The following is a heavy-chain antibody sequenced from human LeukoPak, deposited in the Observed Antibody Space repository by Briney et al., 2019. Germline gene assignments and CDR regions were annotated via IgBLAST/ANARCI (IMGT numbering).Heavy chain of an antibody. CDR3: AREVYEGYSSSFYYYYGMDV. V-gene: IGHV1-69*04. J-gene: IGHJ6*02. CDR1: GGTFSSYA. CDR2: IIPILGIA. Sequence: ASVKVSCKASGGTFSSYAISWVRQAPGQGLEWMGRIIPILGIANYAQKFQGRVTMTRDTSTSTVYMELSSLRSEDTAVYYCAREVYEGYSSSFYYYYGMDVWGQGTTVTVSS. D-gene: IGHD6-6*01.